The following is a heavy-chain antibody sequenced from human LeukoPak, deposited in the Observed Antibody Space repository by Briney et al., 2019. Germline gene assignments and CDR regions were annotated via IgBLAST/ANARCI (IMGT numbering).Heavy chain of an antibody. D-gene: IGHD3-10*01. Sequence: GGSLGLSCAASGFTFDDYAMHWVRQAPGKGLEWVSGISWNTGSIGYADSVKGRFTISRDNAKNSLYLQMSSLRAEDTALYYCAKSRSGSPYYYGMDVWGQGTTATVSS. V-gene: IGHV3-9*01. J-gene: IGHJ6*02. CDR3: AKSRSGSPYYYGMDV. CDR2: ISWNTGSI. CDR1: GFTFDDYA.